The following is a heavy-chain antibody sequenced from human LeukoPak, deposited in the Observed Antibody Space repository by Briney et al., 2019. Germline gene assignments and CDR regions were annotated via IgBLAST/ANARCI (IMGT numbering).Heavy chain of an antibody. Sequence: GGSETLFCAASEFTFSSYAMSWVRQAPGKGLEWVSTISGSGGSTYYADSVKGRFTISRDNSKNTLYLQMNSLRAEDTAVYYCAKATYASSWNLYFDYWGQRTLVSVSS. J-gene: IGHJ4*02. D-gene: IGHD6-13*01. CDR1: EFTFSSYA. V-gene: IGHV3-23*01. CDR2: ISGSGGST. CDR3: AKATYASSWNLYFDY.